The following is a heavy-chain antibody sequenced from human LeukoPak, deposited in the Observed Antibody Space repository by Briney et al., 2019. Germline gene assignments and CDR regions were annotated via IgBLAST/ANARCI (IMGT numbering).Heavy chain of an antibody. CDR3: ATVDFWSASHLDY. J-gene: IGHJ4*02. CDR1: GGSISSYY. CDR2: IYYSGTT. Sequence: PADTLSLTCTVSGGSISSYYWRWIRQPPGKGREWIGRIYYSGTTSYNPSLKSPVTISLDTSKNQFSLKLSSVTAADTAVYYCATVDFWSASHLDYWGQGALVTVSS. V-gene: IGHV4-39*01. D-gene: IGHD3-3*01.